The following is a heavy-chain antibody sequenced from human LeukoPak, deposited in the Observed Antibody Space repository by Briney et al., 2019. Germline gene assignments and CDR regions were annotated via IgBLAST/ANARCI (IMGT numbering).Heavy chain of an antibody. CDR1: GFTFSSYG. D-gene: IGHD3-10*01. J-gene: IGHJ4*02. V-gene: IGHV3-30*02. CDR3: AKDRRGPYYFDY. Sequence: GGSLRLSCAASGFTFSSYGMHWVRQAPGKGLEWVAFMRYDGSNKYYADSVKGRFTISRDNSKNTLYLQMNSLRAEDTAVYYCAKDRRGPYYFDYWGQGTLVTVSS. CDR2: MRYDGSNK.